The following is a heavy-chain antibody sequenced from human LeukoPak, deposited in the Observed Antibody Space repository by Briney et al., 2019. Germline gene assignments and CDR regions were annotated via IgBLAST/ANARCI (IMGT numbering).Heavy chain of an antibody. CDR3: ARNYDFWSGYYIGGFDY. D-gene: IGHD3-3*01. CDR1: GYTFTGYY. J-gene: IGHJ4*02. Sequence: ASVKVSCKASGYTFTGYYMHWVRQAPGQGLEWMGWINPNSGGTNYAQKFQGRVTMTRDTSISTAYMELSRLRSDDTAVYYCARNYDFWSGYYIGGFDYWGQGTLVAVSS. V-gene: IGHV1-2*02. CDR2: INPNSGGT.